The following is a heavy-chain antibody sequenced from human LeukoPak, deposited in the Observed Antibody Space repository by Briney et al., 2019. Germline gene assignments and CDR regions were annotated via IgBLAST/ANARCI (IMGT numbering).Heavy chain of an antibody. CDR1: GFAFSNFE. CDR2: ITGTGRTT. Sequence: PGGSLRLSCAASGFAFSNFEMNWVRQAPGKGLEWVSYITGTGRTTYYADSVEGGFTISRDNAKNSLYLQMINLRAEDTAIYYCAGTYRDFEGDFDYWGQGTLVTVSS. V-gene: IGHV3-48*03. CDR3: AGTYRDFEGDFDY. J-gene: IGHJ4*02. D-gene: IGHD2-21*01.